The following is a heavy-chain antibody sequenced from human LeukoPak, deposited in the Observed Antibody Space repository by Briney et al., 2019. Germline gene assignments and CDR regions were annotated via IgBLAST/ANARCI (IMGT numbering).Heavy chain of an antibody. CDR2: INHSGST. CDR1: GGSFSGYY. D-gene: IGHD5-12*01. CDR3: ARGLRGYSGYDYGRNNWFDP. Sequence: PETLSLTCAVYGGSFSGYYWSWIRQPPGKGLEWIGEINHSGSTNYNPSLKSRVTISVDTSKNQFSLKLSSVTAADTAVYYCARGLRGYSGYDYGRNNWFDPWGQGTLVTVSS. V-gene: IGHV4-34*01. J-gene: IGHJ5*02.